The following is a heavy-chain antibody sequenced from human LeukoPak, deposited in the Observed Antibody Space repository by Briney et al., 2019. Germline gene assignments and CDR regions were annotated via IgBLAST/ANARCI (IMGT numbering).Heavy chain of an antibody. CDR1: GGSISSSSYY. CDR3: ARDNYNWFDP. Sequence: SETLSLTCTVSGGSISSSSYYWGWIRQPPGKGLEWIGSMSYSGNTYYNPSLKSRVTISVDTSKNQFSLKLSSVTAADTAVYYCARDNYNWFDPWGQGTLVTVSS. V-gene: IGHV4-39*02. CDR2: MSYSGNT. J-gene: IGHJ5*02. D-gene: IGHD1-20*01.